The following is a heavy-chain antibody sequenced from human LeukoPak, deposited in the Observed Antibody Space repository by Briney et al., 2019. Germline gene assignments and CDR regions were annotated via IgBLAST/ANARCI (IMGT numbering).Heavy chain of an antibody. CDR3: AKTRPLDSSSWSHGDY. CDR2: ISGSGDST. D-gene: IGHD6-13*01. V-gene: IGHV3-23*01. J-gene: IGHJ4*02. CDR1: GFTFSNYW. Sequence: GGSLRLSCVASGFTFSNYWMQWVRQVPGKGLEWVSAISGSGDSTYYGDSVKGRFTISRDNSKNTLYLQMDSLRAEDTAVYYCAKTRPLDSSSWSHGDYWGQGTLVTVSS.